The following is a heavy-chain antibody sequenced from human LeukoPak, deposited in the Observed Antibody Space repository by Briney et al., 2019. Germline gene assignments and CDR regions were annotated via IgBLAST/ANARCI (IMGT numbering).Heavy chain of an antibody. J-gene: IGHJ3*02. D-gene: IGHD3-10*01. CDR1: GGSISSGDYY. Sequence: SQTLSLTCTVSGGSISSGDYYWSWTRQPPGKGLEWIGYIYYSGSTYYNPSLKSRVTISVDTSKNQFSLKLSSVTAADTAVYYCSTLTRGAFDIWGQGTMVTVSS. CDR2: IYYSGST. V-gene: IGHV4-30-4*08. CDR3: STLTRGAFDI.